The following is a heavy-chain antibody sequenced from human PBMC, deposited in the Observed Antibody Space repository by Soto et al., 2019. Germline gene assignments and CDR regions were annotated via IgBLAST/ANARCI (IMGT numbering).Heavy chain of an antibody. D-gene: IGHD3-22*01. CDR1: GGYLSSSAYS. CDR3: ARQLLFYDSDGFSWDDAFDI. CDR2: IYQSGST. V-gene: IGHV4-30-2*01. Sequence: QMHLQESGSGLVKPSQTLSLTCAVSGGYLSSSAYSWSWIRQPPGKGLEWIGFIYQSGSTYYNPSLKSRVTMSLDRPKNQLSLKLSSVTAADTAVYYCARQLLFYDSDGFSWDDAFDIWGQGTMVTVSS. J-gene: IGHJ3*02.